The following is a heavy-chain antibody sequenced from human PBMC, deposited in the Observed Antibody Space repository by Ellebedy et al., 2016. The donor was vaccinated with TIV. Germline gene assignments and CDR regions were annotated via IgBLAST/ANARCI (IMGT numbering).Heavy chain of an antibody. J-gene: IGHJ4*02. CDR1: GFTFSSYA. CDR3: AKGSSGWPGPFDY. D-gene: IGHD3-10*01. V-gene: IGHV3-23*01. CDR2: IGGSGGST. Sequence: GESLKISCAASGFTFSSYAMAWVRQAPGKGLEWVSAIGGSGGSTYYADSVKGRFTISRDNSKNTLYLQMNSLRAEDTAVYYCAKGSSGWPGPFDYWGQGTLVTVSS.